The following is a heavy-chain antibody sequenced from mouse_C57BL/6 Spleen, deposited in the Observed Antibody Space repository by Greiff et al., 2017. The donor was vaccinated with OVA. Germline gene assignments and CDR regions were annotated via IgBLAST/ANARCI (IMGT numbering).Heavy chain of an antibody. J-gene: IGHJ2*01. Sequence: EVQLVESGGDLVKPGGSLKLSCAASGFTFSSYGMSWVRQTPDKRLEWVATISSGGSYTYYPDSVKGRFTISRDNAKNTLYLQMSSLKSEDTAMYYCARQGVVARDYFDYWGQGATLTVSS. V-gene: IGHV5-6*01. CDR1: GFTFSSYG. CDR3: ARQGVVARDYFDY. D-gene: IGHD1-1*01. CDR2: ISSGGSYT.